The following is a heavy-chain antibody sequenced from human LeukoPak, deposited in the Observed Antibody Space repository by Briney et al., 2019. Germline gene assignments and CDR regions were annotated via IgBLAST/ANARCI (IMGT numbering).Heavy chain of an antibody. V-gene: IGHV4-34*01. CDR3: AGGTAGYGYSDY. D-gene: IGHD5-18*01. CDR1: GGSFSGYY. J-gene: IGHJ4*02. Sequence: SETLSLTCAVYGGSFSGYYWSWIRQPPGKGLEWIGEINHSGSTNYNPSLKSRVTISVDTSKNQFSLKLSPVTAADTAVYYCAGGTAGYGYSDYWGQGTLVTVSS. CDR2: INHSGST.